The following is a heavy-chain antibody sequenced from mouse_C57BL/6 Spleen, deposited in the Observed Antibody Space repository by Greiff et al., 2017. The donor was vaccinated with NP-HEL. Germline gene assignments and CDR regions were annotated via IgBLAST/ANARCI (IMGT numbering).Heavy chain of an antibody. Sequence: VQLQQSGAELVRPGASVKLSCKASGYTFTDYYINWVKQRPGQGLEWIARIYPGSGNTYYNEKFKGKATLTAEKSSSTAYMQLRSLTSEDSAVYFCANWDWYFDVWGTGTTVTVSS. J-gene: IGHJ1*03. D-gene: IGHD4-1*01. CDR3: ANWDWYFDV. V-gene: IGHV1-76*01. CDR2: IYPGSGNT. CDR1: GYTFTDYY.